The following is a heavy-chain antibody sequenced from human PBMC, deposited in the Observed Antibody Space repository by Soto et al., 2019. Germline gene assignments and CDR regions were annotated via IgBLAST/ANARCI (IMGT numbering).Heavy chain of an antibody. CDR1: GFTFSGYA. J-gene: IGHJ6*02. V-gene: IGHV3-30-3*01. Sequence: QVQLVESGGGVVQPGRSLRLPCAASGFTFSGYAMHWVRQAPGKGLEWVAVISYDGTNKYYADSVKGRFTISRDNSKNTLYLQMNSLRPEDTAVYYCARAVRFYPRVYYGMDVWGQGTAATVSS. CDR2: ISYDGTNK. CDR3: ARAVRFYPRVYYGMDV.